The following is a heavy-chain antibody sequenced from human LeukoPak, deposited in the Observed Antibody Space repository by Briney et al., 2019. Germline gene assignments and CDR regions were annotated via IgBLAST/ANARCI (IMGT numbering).Heavy chain of an antibody. J-gene: IGHJ4*02. CDR3: ATRRISSWAPFDY. D-gene: IGHD6-13*01. V-gene: IGHV1-24*01. Sequence: SXXXVRXAPXKGLEWMGGFDPEDGETIYAQKFQGRVTMTEDTSTDTAYMELSSLRSEDTAVYYCATRRISSWAPFDYWGQGTLVTVSS. CDR2: FDPEDGET. CDR1: S.